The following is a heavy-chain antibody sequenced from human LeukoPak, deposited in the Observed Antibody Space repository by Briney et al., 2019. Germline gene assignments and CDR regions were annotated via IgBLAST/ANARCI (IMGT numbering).Heavy chain of an antibody. CDR3: ARDVPHNWFLT. CDR1: GFTFGNNC. CDR2: INSDGGNA. V-gene: IGHV3-74*01. D-gene: IGHD2-2*01. J-gene: IGHJ5*02. Sequence: QPGGSLRLSCAASGFTFGNNCMHWVRQGPGKGLVWISRINSDGGNAIYADSVKGRFTISRDNAKNTLYLQMNRLRAEATAVYYCARDVPHNWFLTSGAREPWSPSPQ.